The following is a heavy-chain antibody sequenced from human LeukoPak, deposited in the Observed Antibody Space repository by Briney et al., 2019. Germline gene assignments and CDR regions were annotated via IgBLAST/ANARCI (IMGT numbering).Heavy chain of an antibody. CDR2: VYFTGIT. Sequence: PSETLSLTCTVSGGPISSSYWSWIRQPPGRGLEWIGYVYFTGITNYNPSLKSRVTISVDTSKNQFSLKLSSVTAADTAVYYCASAIAVANPWFDPWGQGTLVTVSS. D-gene: IGHD6-19*01. CDR1: GGPISSSY. J-gene: IGHJ5*02. V-gene: IGHV4-59*08. CDR3: ASAIAVANPWFDP.